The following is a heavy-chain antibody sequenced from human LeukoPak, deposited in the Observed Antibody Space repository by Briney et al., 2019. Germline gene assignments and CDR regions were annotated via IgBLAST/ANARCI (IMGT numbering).Heavy chain of an antibody. CDR1: GFTFSSFG. Sequence: GGSLRLSRTASGFTFSSFGMHWVRQAPGKGLEWVAFVRYDGTNKYYADSVRGRFTISRDNSKNTLYLQMNSLRPEDMAVYYCAKEIGVTTTPGGVDYWGQGTLVTVSS. D-gene: IGHD4-17*01. CDR2: VRYDGTNK. V-gene: IGHV3-30*02. J-gene: IGHJ4*02. CDR3: AKEIGVTTTPGGVDY.